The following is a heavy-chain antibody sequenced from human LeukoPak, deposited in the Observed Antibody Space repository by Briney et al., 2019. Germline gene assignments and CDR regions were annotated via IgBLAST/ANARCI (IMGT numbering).Heavy chain of an antibody. V-gene: IGHV4-30-2*01. Sequence: PSQTLSLTCAVSGGSISSGGYSWSWIRQPPGKGLEWIGYIYHSGSTNYNPSLKSRVTISVDTSKNQFSLKLSSVTAADTAVYYCARGPSVPDTAMVTSTPDVWGQGTTVTVSS. D-gene: IGHD5-18*01. CDR3: ARGPSVPDTAMVTSTPDV. CDR1: GGSISSGGYS. J-gene: IGHJ6*02. CDR2: IYHSGST.